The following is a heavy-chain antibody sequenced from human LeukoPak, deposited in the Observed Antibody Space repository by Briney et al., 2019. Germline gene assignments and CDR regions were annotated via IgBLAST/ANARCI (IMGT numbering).Heavy chain of an antibody. CDR1: GFTFSGYG. V-gene: IGHV3-33*05. Sequence: GGSLRLSCAASGFTFSGYGMHWVRQAPGKGLEWVALISNDGSNKYYAESVKGRFTISRDNSKNTLYLQMNSLRAEDTAVYYCARDQDNYDIVTGSFDYWGQGTLVTVSS. J-gene: IGHJ4*02. CDR3: ARDQDNYDIVTGSFDY. D-gene: IGHD3-9*01. CDR2: ISNDGSNK.